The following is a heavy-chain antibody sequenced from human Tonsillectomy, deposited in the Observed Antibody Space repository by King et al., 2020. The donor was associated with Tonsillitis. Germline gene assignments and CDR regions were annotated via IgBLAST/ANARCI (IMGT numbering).Heavy chain of an antibody. J-gene: IGHJ6*03. CDR1: GFTFSSYA. D-gene: IGHD5-18*01. V-gene: IGHV3-23*04. CDR3: ATEGMGDSYGQDYHYMDV. Sequence: VQLVESGGGLVQPGGSLRLSCAASGFTFSSYAMSWVRQAPGKGLEWVSDISGSGGSTYYADSVKGRFTISRDNSKNTLYLHMSSLRAEDTAVYYCATEGMGDSYGQDYHYMDVWGKGTTVTVSS. CDR2: ISGSGGST.